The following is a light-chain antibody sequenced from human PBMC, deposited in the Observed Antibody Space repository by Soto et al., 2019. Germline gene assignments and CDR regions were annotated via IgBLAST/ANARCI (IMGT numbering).Light chain of an antibody. V-gene: IGKV2-30*01. J-gene: IGKJ1*01. CDR3: MQGTHWPKT. CDR2: KIS. CDR1: QSLVSRDGNTY. Sequence: DVVLTQSPLSLPVTLGQPASISCTSSQSLVSRDGNTYLHWFQQRPGHSPRHLIYKISNRDSGVPDRFRGSGSGTDFTLEISMVEAEDVGLYYCMQGTHWPKTFGQGTKVEIK.